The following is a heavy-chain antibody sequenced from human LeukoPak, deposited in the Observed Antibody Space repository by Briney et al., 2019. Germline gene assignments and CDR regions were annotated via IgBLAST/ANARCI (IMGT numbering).Heavy chain of an antibody. CDR2: ISAYNGNT. CDR1: GYTFSDYA. V-gene: IGHV1-18*01. D-gene: IGHD2-2*01. J-gene: IGHJ4*02. Sequence: ASVKVSCKASGYTFSDYALHWVRQAPGRGLEWMGWISAYNGNTNYAQKLQGRVTMTTDTSTSTAYMELRSLRSDDTAVYYCARVDVVVPAATFDYWGQGTLVTVSS. CDR3: ARVDVVVPAATFDY.